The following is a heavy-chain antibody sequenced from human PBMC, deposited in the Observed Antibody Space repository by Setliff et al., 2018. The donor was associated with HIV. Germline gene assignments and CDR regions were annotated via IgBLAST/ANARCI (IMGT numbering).Heavy chain of an antibody. D-gene: IGHD3-10*01. CDR1: GYTFTSYA. Sequence: ASVKVSCKASGYTFTSYAIHWVRQAPGQRLEWMGILNPSGDSTAYAQKFQGRVTMTRDTSTSTVYMELSSLKSDDTAVYYCARGGYHGFGSYGDYWGQGTLVTVSS. CDR3: ARGGYHGFGSYGDY. CDR2: LNPSGDST. J-gene: IGHJ4*02. V-gene: IGHV1-46*01.